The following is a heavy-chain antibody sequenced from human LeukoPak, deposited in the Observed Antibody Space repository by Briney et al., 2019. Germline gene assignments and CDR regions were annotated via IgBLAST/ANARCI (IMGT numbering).Heavy chain of an antibody. CDR1: GFTLSSYY. CDR2: ISYDGTNK. D-gene: IGHD5-18*01. V-gene: IGHV3-30*18. CDR3: AKGGPSNTAMDFLFDY. Sequence: GGSLRLSCAAPGFTLSSYYMHWVRQAPGKGLEWVAVISYDGTNKYYAASVKGRFTISRDYSKNTVYLQKNSLRYEDTAVYYCAKGGPSNTAMDFLFDYWGRGTLVTVSS. J-gene: IGHJ4*02.